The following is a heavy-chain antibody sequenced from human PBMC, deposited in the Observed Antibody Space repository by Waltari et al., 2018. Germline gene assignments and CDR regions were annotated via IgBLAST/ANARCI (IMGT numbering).Heavy chain of an antibody. CDR3: ATGIAAAGTGAFDI. CDR2: VDPEDGET. V-gene: IGHV1-69-2*01. J-gene: IGHJ3*02. CDR1: GYTFTDYY. D-gene: IGHD6-13*01. Sequence: EVQLVQSGAEVKKPGATVKISCKASGYTFTDYYMHWVQQAPGKGLEWMGRVDPEDGETIYAEKYQGRDTITADTSTDTAYMELSSLRSEDTAVYYCATGIAAAGTGAFDIWGQGTMVTVSS.